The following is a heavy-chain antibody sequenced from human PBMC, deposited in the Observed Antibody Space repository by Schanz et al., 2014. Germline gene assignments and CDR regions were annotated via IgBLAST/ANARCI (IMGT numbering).Heavy chain of an antibody. J-gene: IGHJ3*02. Sequence: QVQLLESGGGLFKPGGSLRLSCAGSGFTFADYYMTWIRQAPGKGLEWISYVSSYDTTVSYADSVKGRFTISRDNAKNSVYLQMNSLRVEDTAMYYCAKRCSSTSCSHGAFDIWGQGTMVTVSS. D-gene: IGHD2-2*01. CDR2: VSSYDTTV. CDR3: AKRCSSTSCSHGAFDI. V-gene: IGHV3-11*01. CDR1: GFTFADYY.